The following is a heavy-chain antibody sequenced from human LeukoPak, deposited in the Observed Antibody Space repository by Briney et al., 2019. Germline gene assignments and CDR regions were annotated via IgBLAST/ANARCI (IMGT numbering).Heavy chain of an antibody. CDR2: IYYSGST. V-gene: IGHV4-31*03. CDR1: GGSISSGGYY. D-gene: IGHD2-2*01. Sequence: SETLSLTCTVSGGSISSGGYYWSWIRQHPGKGLEWIGYIYYSGSTYYNPSLKSRVTISVDTSKNQFSLKLSSVTAADTAVYYCARVGRVVLPAAGASFLFDPWGQGTLVTVSS. CDR3: ARVGRVVLPAAGASFLFDP. J-gene: IGHJ5*02.